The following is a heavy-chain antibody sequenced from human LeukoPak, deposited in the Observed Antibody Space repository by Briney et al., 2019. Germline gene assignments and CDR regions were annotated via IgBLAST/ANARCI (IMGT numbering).Heavy chain of an antibody. CDR3: ARATQRITMVRGEIRAFDI. CDR2: INPSGGST. Sequence: GDSVKVSCKASGYTFTSYYMHWVRQAPGQGLEWMGLINPSGGSTSYAQKFQGRVTMTRDMSTSTVYMELSSLRSEDTAVYYCARATQRITMVRGEIRAFDIWGQGTMVTVSS. CDR1: GYTFTSYY. D-gene: IGHD3-10*01. V-gene: IGHV1-46*01. J-gene: IGHJ3*02.